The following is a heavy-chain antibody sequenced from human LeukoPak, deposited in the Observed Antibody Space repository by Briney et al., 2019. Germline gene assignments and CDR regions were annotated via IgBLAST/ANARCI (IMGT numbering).Heavy chain of an antibody. CDR2: ISSSSSTI. Sequence: GGSLRLSCAASGFTFSSYSMNWVRQAPGKGLEWVSYISSSSSTIYYADSVKGRFTISRDNAKNSLYLQMNSLRAEDTAVYYCARDLGYCSGGSCYPTSGWGQGTLVTVSS. CDR1: GFTFSSYS. D-gene: IGHD2-15*01. J-gene: IGHJ4*02. V-gene: IGHV3-48*04. CDR3: ARDLGYCSGGSCYPTSG.